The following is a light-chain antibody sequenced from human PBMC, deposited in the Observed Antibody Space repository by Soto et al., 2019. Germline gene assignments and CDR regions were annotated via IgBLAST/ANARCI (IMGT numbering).Light chain of an antibody. CDR1: SGHSRYA. Sequence: QLVLTQSPSASASLGASVKLTCTLSSGHSRYAIAWHQQQPEKGPRYLMKLNSDGSHSKGDGIPDRFSGSSSGAERHLTISGLQSEDEADYYCQTWGTAIHDVVFGGGTKLTVL. CDR3: QTWGTAIHDVV. CDR2: LNSDGSH. J-gene: IGLJ2*01. V-gene: IGLV4-69*01.